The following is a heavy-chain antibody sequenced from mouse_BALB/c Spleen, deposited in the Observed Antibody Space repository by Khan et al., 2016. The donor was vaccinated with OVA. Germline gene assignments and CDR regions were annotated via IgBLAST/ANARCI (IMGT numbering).Heavy chain of an antibody. J-gene: IGHJ2*01. CDR2: ISTDSVNT. Sequence: QVQLQQSGPELVRPGVSVKISCKGSGYTFTAYSMHWVKQSHAKSLEWIGVISTDSVNTNYNQKFKGNATLTVDKSSSTAYMELARMTSEDSAIYYYEISDYCDYWGQGTTLTVSS. V-gene: IGHV1S137*01. CDR3: EISDYCDY. D-gene: IGHD1-3*01. CDR1: GYTFTAYS.